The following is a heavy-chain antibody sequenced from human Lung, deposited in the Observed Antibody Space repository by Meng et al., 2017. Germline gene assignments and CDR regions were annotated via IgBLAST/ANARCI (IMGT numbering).Heavy chain of an antibody. CDR2: ISYDGSNK. V-gene: IGHV3-30*18. D-gene: IGHD6-13*01. Sequence: QVQLVESGGGVVQPGRLLRLAWAASGFTFSSYGMHWFRQAPGKGLEWVAVISYDGSNKYYADSVKGRFTISRDNSKNTLYLQMNSLRAEDTAVYYCAKDLSKQQQLGELDYWGQGTLVTVSS. J-gene: IGHJ4*02. CDR3: AKDLSKQQQLGELDY. CDR1: GFTFSSYG.